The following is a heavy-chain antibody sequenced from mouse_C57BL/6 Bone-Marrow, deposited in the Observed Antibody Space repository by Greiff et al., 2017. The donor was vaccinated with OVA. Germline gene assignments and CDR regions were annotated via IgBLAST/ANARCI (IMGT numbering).Heavy chain of an antibody. CDR2: ISSGGDYI. CDR1: GFTFSSYA. CDR3: TREPPYYYGSSPGFAY. D-gene: IGHD1-1*01. J-gene: IGHJ3*01. V-gene: IGHV5-9-1*02. Sequence: EVKLVESGEGLVKPGGSLKLSCAASGFTFSSYAMSWVRQTPEKRLEWVAYISSGGDYIYYADTVKGRFTISRDNARNTLYLQMSSLKSEDTAMYYCTREPPYYYGSSPGFAYWGQGTLVTVSA.